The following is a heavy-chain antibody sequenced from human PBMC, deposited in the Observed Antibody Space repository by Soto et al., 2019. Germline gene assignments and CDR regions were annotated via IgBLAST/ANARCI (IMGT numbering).Heavy chain of an antibody. Sequence: GGSLRLSCAASGFTFSNAWMSWVRQAPGKGLEWVGRIKSKTDGGTTDYAAPVKGRFTISRDDSKTTLYLQMNSLKTEDTAVYYCTTDRVRPGGMDVWGQGTTVTVYS. V-gene: IGHV3-15*01. D-gene: IGHD1-1*01. J-gene: IGHJ6*02. CDR1: GFTFSNAW. CDR3: TTDRVRPGGMDV. CDR2: IKSKTDGGTT.